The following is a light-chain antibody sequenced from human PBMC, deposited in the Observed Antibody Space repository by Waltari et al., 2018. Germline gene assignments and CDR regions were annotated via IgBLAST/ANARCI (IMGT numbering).Light chain of an antibody. Sequence: DIHMTQSPSSLSASVGDRDPITCRASPRISNYLAWFQQKPGQAPKSLIYGASFLHSGVPSKFSGSGSGTDFTLTISSLQPEDVATYYCQQYDSYPLTFGGGTKVEIK. CDR2: GAS. CDR3: QQYDSYPLT. V-gene: IGKV1-16*02. J-gene: IGKJ4*01. CDR1: PRISNY.